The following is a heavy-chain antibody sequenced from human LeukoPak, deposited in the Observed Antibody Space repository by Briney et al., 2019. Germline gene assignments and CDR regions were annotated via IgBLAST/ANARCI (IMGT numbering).Heavy chain of an antibody. CDR3: ARLLKGSYYFYGLDV. Sequence: PSETLSLTCAVYGGSFSGYYWSWIRQPPGKGLEWIGYIYYIGSTNYNPSLKSRVTISVDTSKNQFSLKLSSVTAADTAVYYCARLLKGSYYFYGLDVWGQGTTVTVSS. CDR1: GGSFSGYY. CDR2: IYYIGST. J-gene: IGHJ6*02. V-gene: IGHV4-59*08.